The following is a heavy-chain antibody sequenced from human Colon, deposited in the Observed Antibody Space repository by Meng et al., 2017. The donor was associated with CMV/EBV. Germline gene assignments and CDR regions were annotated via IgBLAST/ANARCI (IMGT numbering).Heavy chain of an antibody. CDR3: GRDSWSSGWYTNY. Sequence: GESLKISCAASGFTFSDYYMSWIRQSSGKGLEWVASISSHGYTINYADSVKGRFTISRDDAKNSLYLQVNSLRDEDTDVYYCGRDSWSSGWYTNYWGQGTLVTVSS. CDR1: GFTFSDYY. J-gene: IGHJ4*02. CDR2: ISSHGYTI. V-gene: IGHV3-11*01. D-gene: IGHD6-19*01.